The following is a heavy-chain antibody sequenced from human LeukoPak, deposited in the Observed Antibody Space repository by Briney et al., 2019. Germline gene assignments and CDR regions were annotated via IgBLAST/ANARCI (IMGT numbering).Heavy chain of an antibody. CDR3: ARDKIYRGSGSCLDY. D-gene: IGHD3-10*01. Sequence: PGRSLRLSCAASGLTFTGYAMHWVRQAPGKGLEWMAVISHDGTKKDYADSVKGRFTISRDSSNNALYLQMDSLRAEDTAVYYCARDKIYRGSGSCLDYWGQGTLVTFSS. J-gene: IGHJ4*02. CDR2: ISHDGTKK. V-gene: IGHV3-30-3*01. CDR1: GLTFTGYA.